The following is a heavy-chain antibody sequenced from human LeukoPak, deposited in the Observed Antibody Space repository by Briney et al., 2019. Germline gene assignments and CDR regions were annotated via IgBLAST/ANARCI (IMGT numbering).Heavy chain of an antibody. V-gene: IGHV3-30*02. CDR2: IRYDGSNK. CDR3: AKGSQYSQYYFDY. Sequence: PGGSLRLSCAASGFTFSSYGMHWVRQAPGKGLEWVAFIRYDGSNKYYADSVKGRFTISRDNSKNTLYLQMNSLRAEDTAVYYCAKGSQYSQYYFDYWGQGTLVTVSS. CDR1: GFTFSSYG. J-gene: IGHJ4*02. D-gene: IGHD2-15*01.